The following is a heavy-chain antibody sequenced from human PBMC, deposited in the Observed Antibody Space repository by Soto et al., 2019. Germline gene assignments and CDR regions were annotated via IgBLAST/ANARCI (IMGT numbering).Heavy chain of an antibody. CDR1: GFTFSSSG. CDR3: ATAGNYRFDY. V-gene: IGHV3-74*01. Sequence: EVQLVESGGTLVQPGGSLRLSCAASGFTFSSSGIHWVRQAPGEGLVWVSRINADGTTTNYADSVKGRFTISRDNAQSTLYLQMDSLRPEDTAVYYCATAGNYRFDYWGQGTLVSVSS. J-gene: IGHJ4*02. D-gene: IGHD4-4*01. CDR2: INADGTTT.